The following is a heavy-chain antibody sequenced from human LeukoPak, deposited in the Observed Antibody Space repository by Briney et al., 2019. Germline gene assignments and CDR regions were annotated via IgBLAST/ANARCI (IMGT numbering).Heavy chain of an antibody. Sequence: ASVKVSCKASGYTFTGYYMYWVRPAPGQGLEWMGWINPNSGGTSYAQKFQGRVTMTRDTSISTAYMELSRLRSGDTAVYYCARGPTTYCSSTSCYVWFDPWGQGTLVTVSS. D-gene: IGHD2-2*01. V-gene: IGHV1-2*02. CDR1: GYTFTGYY. CDR2: INPNSGGT. CDR3: ARGPTTYCSSTSCYVWFDP. J-gene: IGHJ5*02.